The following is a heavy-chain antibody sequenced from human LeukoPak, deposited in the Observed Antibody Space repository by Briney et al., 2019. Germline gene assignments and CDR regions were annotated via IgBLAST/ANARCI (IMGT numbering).Heavy chain of an antibody. CDR1: GFTFSSYG. Sequence: AGGSLRLSCAASGFTFSSYGMHWVRQAPGKGLEWVAVISYDGSNKYYADSVKGRFTISRDNSKNTLYLQMNSLRAEDTAVYYCANLGSGSPIDYWGQGTLVTVSS. CDR2: ISYDGSNK. D-gene: IGHD1-26*01. J-gene: IGHJ4*02. V-gene: IGHV3-30*18. CDR3: ANLGSGSPIDY.